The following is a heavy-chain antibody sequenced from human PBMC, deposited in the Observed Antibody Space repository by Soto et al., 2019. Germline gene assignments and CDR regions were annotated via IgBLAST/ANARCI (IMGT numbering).Heavy chain of an antibody. V-gene: IGHV4-34*01. CDR1: GGSFSGYY. J-gene: IGHJ6*02. Sequence: SETLSLTCAVYGGSFSGYYWGWIRQPPGKGLEWIGEINHGGSTNYNPSLKSRVTISVGTSKNQFSLKLSSMTAADTAVYYCARGEVGATTSYYYYDMDVWGQGTTVT. D-gene: IGHD1-26*01. CDR3: ARGEVGATTSYYYYDMDV. CDR2: INHGGST.